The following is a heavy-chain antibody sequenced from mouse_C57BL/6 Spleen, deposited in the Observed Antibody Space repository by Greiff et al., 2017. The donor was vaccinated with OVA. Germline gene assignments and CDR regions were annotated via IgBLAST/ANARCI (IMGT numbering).Heavy chain of an antibody. Sequence: EVKLMESGAELVRPGASVKLSCTASGFNIKDDYMHWVKQRPEQGLEWIGWIDPENGDTEYASKFQGKATITADTSSNTAYLQLSGLTSEDTAVYYCTTRDGYDYWGQGTTLTVSS. D-gene: IGHD2-3*01. CDR2: IDPENGDT. CDR1: GFNIKDDY. J-gene: IGHJ2*01. V-gene: IGHV14-4*01. CDR3: TTRDGYDY.